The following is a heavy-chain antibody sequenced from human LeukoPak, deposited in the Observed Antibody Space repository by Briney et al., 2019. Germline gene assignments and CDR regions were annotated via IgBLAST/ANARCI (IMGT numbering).Heavy chain of an antibody. J-gene: IGHJ4*02. V-gene: IGHV3-21*01. CDR3: AGCRDPIVATIHY. Sequence: GGSLRLSCAASGFTFSSYWMHWVRQAPGKGLEWVSSISSSSSYIYYADSVKGRFTISRDNAKNSLYLQMNSLRAEDTAVYYCAGCRDPIVATIHYWGQGTLVTVSS. D-gene: IGHD5-12*01. CDR2: ISSSSSYI. CDR1: GFTFSSYW.